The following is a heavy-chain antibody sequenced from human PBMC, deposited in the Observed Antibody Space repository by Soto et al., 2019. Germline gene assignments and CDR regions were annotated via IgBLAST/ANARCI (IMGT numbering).Heavy chain of an antibody. D-gene: IGHD1-26*01. Sequence: SETLSLTCTVSGDSITSSSHYWGWIRQPPGKGLECIANIYYDGNTYYNPSLKSRVTMSVDTSKNQFSLKLTSVTAVDTAVYYCARREIQGPIDYWGQGTLVTVSS. CDR3: ARREIQGPIDY. V-gene: IGHV4-39*07. J-gene: IGHJ4*02. CDR1: GDSITSSSHY. CDR2: IYYDGNT.